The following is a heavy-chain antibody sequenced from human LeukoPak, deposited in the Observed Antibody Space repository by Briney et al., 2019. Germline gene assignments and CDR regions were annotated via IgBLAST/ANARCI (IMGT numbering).Heavy chain of an antibody. CDR1: GYSFTSYW. D-gene: IGHD2-2*01. V-gene: IGHV5-51*01. J-gene: IGHJ4*02. CDR3: ARPGYCSSTSCYQFDY. Sequence: GESLKISCKGSGYSFTSYWIGWVRQMPGKGLEWMGIIYPGDSDTRYSPSFQGQVTISADKSISTAYLQWRSLKASDTAMYYCARPGYCSSTSCYQFDYWGQGTLVTVSS. CDR2: IYPGDSDT.